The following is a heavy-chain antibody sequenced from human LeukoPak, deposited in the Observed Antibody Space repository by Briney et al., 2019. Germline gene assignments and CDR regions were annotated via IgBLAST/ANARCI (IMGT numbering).Heavy chain of an antibody. J-gene: IGHJ4*02. CDR3: AKGDHYYDSSGYFS. V-gene: IGHV3-23*01. CDR2: ITKTGDKT. Sequence: GGSLRLSCAASGFTFSNYAMSWVRQAPGKGLEWVSTITKTGDKTFYADSVKGRFTISRDNSKNTLYLQMNSLRAEDTAVYYCAKGDHYYDSSGYFSWGQGTPVTVSS. D-gene: IGHD3-22*01. CDR1: GFTFSNYA.